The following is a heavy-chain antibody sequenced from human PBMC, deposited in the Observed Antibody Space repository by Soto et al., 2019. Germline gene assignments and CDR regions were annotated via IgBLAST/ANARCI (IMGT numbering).Heavy chain of an antibody. Sequence: QVQLVQSGAEVKKPGSSVKVSCKASGGTFSSYAISWVRQAPGQGLEWMGGIIPIFGTANYAQKFQGRVTITADESPSTAYMELSSLRSEDTAVYYCERATMVRGVWGYFDYWGQGTLVTVSS. J-gene: IGHJ4*02. D-gene: IGHD3-10*01. CDR2: IIPIFGTA. V-gene: IGHV1-69*01. CDR1: GGTFSSYA. CDR3: ERATMVRGVWGYFDY.